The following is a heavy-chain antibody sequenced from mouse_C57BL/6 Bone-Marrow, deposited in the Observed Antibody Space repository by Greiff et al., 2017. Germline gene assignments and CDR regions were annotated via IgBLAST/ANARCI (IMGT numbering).Heavy chain of an antibody. V-gene: IGHV1-80*01. CDR1: GYAFSSYW. D-gene: IGHD1-1*01. CDR3: ARDTTVVAHYAMDY. Sequence: VKLVESGAELVKPGASVKISCKASGYAFSSYWMNWVKQRPGKGLEWIGQIYPGDGDTNYNGKFKGKATLTADKSSSTAYMQLSSLTSEDSAVYFCARDTTVVAHYAMDYWGQGTSVTVSS. CDR2: IYPGDGDT. J-gene: IGHJ4*01.